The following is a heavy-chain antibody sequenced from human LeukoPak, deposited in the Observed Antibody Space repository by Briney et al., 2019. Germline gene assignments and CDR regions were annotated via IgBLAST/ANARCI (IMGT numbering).Heavy chain of an antibody. V-gene: IGHV3-11*01. Sequence: PGGSLRLSCAASGFTFSDYYMSWIRQAPGKGLEWVSYISSSGSTIYYADSVKGRFTIARDNAKNSLYLQMNSLRAEDTAVYYCARWKPAANWFDPWGQGTLVTVSS. CDR1: GFTFSDYY. CDR2: ISSSGSTI. D-gene: IGHD2-2*01. CDR3: ARWKPAANWFDP. J-gene: IGHJ5*02.